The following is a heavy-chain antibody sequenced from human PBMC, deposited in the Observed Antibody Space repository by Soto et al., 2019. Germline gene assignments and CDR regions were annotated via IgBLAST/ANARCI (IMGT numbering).Heavy chain of an antibody. D-gene: IGHD4-17*01. J-gene: IGHJ4*02. V-gene: IGHV3-21*01. Sequence: GSLRLSCAASGFTFSSYSMNWVRQAPGKGLEWVSSISSSSSYIYYADSVKGRFTISRDNAKNSLYLQMNSLRAEDTAVYYCARVLGTTVVNPLRYWAQGTLVPVSS. CDR3: ARVLGTTVVNPLRY. CDR2: ISSSSSYI. CDR1: GFTFSSYS.